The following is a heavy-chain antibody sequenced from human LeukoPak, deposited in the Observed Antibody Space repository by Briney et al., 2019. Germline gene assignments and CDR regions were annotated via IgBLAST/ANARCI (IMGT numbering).Heavy chain of an antibody. Sequence: SQTLSLTCTVSGGSISSGSYYWNWIRQPAGKGLEWIGRIYTSGNTNYNPSLKSRVTISVDTSKNQFSLKLSSVTAADTAVYYCAGSMAVAGLSFDYWGQGTLVTVSS. CDR3: AGSMAVAGLSFDY. D-gene: IGHD6-19*01. V-gene: IGHV4-61*02. CDR2: IYTSGNT. CDR1: GGSISSGSYY. J-gene: IGHJ4*02.